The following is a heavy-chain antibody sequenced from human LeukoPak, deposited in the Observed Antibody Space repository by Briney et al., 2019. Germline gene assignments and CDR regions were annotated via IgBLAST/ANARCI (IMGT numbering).Heavy chain of an antibody. J-gene: IGHJ4*02. Sequence: GASVTVSCKASGYTFTSYGISWVRQPPAQGLGGMGWISAYNCNTNYAQKLQGRVTITTDTSTSTAYLELRSLRSDDTAVYYCARARRKGSYYFDYWGQGTLVTVSS. CDR1: GYTFTSYG. CDR2: ISAYNCNT. CDR3: ARARRKGSYYFDY. V-gene: IGHV1-18*01.